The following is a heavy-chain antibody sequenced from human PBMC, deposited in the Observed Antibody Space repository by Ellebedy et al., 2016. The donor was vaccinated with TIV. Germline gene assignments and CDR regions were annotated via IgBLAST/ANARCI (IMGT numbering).Heavy chain of an antibody. CDR2: ISSNGGST. CDR3: VKNDVPVAGTVISRSFDY. CDR1: GFTFSSYS. D-gene: IGHD6-19*01. Sequence: GGSLRLSCAASGFTFSSYSMNWVRQAPGKGLEYVSSISSNGGSTYYADSVKGRFTISRDNSKNMLYLQMSSLRGEDTAVYYCVKNDVPVAGTVISRSFDYWGPGTLVTVSS. V-gene: IGHV3-64D*06. J-gene: IGHJ4*02.